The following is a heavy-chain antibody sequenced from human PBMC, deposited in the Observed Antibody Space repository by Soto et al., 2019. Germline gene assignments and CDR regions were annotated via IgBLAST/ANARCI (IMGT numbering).Heavy chain of an antibody. D-gene: IGHD1-26*01. Sequence: ASVKVSCKAPRDTFTSYYINWVRQAPGQGLEWMGVINPHGGSTAYAQKFKGRVTLTRDASASTVYLEVSSLTSEDTAMYYCARSSGGNFGIIIEGTNWFAPWGQGTLVTVSS. CDR3: ARSSGGNFGIIIEGTNWFAP. J-gene: IGHJ5*02. CDR2: INPHGGST. V-gene: IGHV1-46*01. CDR1: RDTFTSYY.